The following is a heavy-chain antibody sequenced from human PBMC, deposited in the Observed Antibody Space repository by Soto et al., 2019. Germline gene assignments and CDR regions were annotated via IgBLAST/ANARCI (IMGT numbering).Heavy chain of an antibody. CDR1: GGSISSGGYY. CDR3: ARDQYYDSSGYYSGFDI. V-gene: IGHV4-31*03. J-gene: IGHJ4*02. D-gene: IGHD3-22*01. CDR2: FYYSGST. Sequence: PSETLSLTCSVSGGSISSGGYYWSWIRKHPGKGLEWIGYFYYSGSTYYNPSLKSRVTISVDTSKNQFSLKLSSVTAADTAVYYCARDQYYDSSGYYSGFDIWGRGTLVTVSS.